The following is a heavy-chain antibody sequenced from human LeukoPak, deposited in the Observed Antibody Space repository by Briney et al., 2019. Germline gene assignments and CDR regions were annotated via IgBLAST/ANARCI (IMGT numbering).Heavy chain of an antibody. D-gene: IGHD6-19*01. V-gene: IGHV3-23*01. J-gene: IGHJ4*02. CDR1: GFTFSSYA. CDR3: AKVRGWSYYFDY. Sequence: GGSLRLSCAASGFTFSSYAMSWVRQAPGKGLEWVSAIIGSGVSTYYADSVKGRFTISRDNSKNPLYLKMNSLRAEDTAVYSCAKVRGWSYYFDYWGQGTLVTVSS. CDR2: IIGSGVST.